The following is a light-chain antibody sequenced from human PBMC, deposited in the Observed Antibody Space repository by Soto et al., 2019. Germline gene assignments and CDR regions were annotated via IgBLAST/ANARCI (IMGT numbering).Light chain of an antibody. CDR1: QSVSNTY. Sequence: EIVLTQSPGTLSLSPGERATLSCRASQSVSNTYLAWYQQKPVQAPRLLIYGAYNRATGIPDRFSGSGSGTDFTLTISRLEPEDFAVYHCQQHANSPWTFGQGTKVEIK. CDR2: GAY. V-gene: IGKV3-20*01. J-gene: IGKJ1*01. CDR3: QQHANSPWT.